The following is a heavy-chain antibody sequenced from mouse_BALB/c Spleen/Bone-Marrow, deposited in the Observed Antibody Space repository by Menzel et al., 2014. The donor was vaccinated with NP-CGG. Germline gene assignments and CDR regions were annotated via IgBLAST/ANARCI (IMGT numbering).Heavy chain of an antibody. CDR3: ARSRTGFAY. J-gene: IGHJ3*01. V-gene: IGHV1-54*03. CDR2: TNPGSGGT. Sequence: QVQLKQSGAELVRPGTSVKVSCKASGYAFTNYLIEWVKQRPGQGLEWIGVTNPGSGGTNYNEKFKGKATLTADKSSSTAYMQLSSLTSDDSAVYFCARSRTGFAYWGQGTLVTVSA. CDR1: GYAFTNYL.